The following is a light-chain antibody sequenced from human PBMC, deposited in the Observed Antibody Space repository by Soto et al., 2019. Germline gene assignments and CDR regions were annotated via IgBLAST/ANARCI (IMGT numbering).Light chain of an antibody. V-gene: IGLV2-23*02. Sequence: QSALTQPASVSGSPGQSITISCTGTSSDVGSYNFVSWYQQHPGKAPKFIIYEVSKRPSGVSNRFSGSKSGSTASLTISGRQAEAGANYNCCSYAETPLVVCGGGTKPPVL. CDR3: CSYAETPLVV. CDR1: SSDVGSYNF. CDR2: EVS. J-gene: IGLJ2*01.